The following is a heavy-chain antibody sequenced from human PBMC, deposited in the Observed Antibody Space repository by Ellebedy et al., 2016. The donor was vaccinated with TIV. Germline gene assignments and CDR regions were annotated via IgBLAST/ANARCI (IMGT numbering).Heavy chain of an antibody. D-gene: IGHD3-10*01. CDR1: GGSISSYY. Sequence: MPSETLSLTCTVSGGSISSYYWSWIRQPPGKGLEWIGYIYYSGSTNYNPSLKSRVTISVDPSKNQFSLKLSSVTAADTAVYYCAGTMVRGVQKYYYYGMDVWGQGTTVTVSS. CDR3: AGTMVRGVQKYYYYGMDV. J-gene: IGHJ6*02. V-gene: IGHV4-59*01. CDR2: IYYSGST.